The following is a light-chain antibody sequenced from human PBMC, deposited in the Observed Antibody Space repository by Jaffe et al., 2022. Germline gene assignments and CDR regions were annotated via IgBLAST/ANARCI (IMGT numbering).Light chain of an antibody. V-gene: IGLV1-40*01. CDR2: ANT. J-gene: IGLJ2*01. CDR3: QSYDSSLSGVV. CDR1: SSNIGAGFD. Sequence: QSVLTQPPSVSGAPGQRVTMSCTGSSSNIGAGFDVHWYQQLPGTAPKLLIFANTNRPSGVPDRFSAFQSGTSASLAITGLQAEDEADYYCQSYDSSLSGVVFGGGTKLTVL.